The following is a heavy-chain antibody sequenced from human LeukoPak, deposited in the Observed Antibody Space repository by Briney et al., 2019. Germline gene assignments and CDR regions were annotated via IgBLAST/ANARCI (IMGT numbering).Heavy chain of an antibody. D-gene: IGHD6-19*01. J-gene: IGHJ6*03. CDR2: ISAYNGNT. V-gene: IGHV1-18*01. CDR1: GYTFTSYG. Sequence: ASVKVSCKASGYTFTSYGISWVRQAPGQGLEWMGWISAYNGNTNYAQKLQGRVTMTTDTSTSTAYMELRSLRSEDTAVYYCARSPPPSSGWYLDYYYYMDVWDKGTTVTVSS. CDR3: ARSPPPSSGWYLDYYYYMDV.